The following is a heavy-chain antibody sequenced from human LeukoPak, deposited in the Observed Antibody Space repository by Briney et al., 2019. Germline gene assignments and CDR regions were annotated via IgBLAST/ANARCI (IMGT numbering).Heavy chain of an antibody. CDR2: ISGSGGST. Sequence: GGSLRLSCAASGFTFGSYAMSWVRQAPGKGLEWVSAISGSGGSTYYADSVKGRFTISRDNSKNTLYLQMNSLRAEDTAVYYCAKAVGAIGKSYWGQGTLVTVSS. CDR1: GFTFGSYA. J-gene: IGHJ4*02. D-gene: IGHD1-26*01. CDR3: AKAVGAIGKSY. V-gene: IGHV3-23*01.